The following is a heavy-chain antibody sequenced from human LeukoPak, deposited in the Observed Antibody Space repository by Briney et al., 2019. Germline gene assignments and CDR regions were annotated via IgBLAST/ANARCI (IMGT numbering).Heavy chain of an antibody. CDR1: GGSISSGSYY. CDR2: IYTSGST. CDR3: ARGFRSPAAYYYYYMDV. V-gene: IGHV4-61*02. Sequence: SETLSLTCTVSGGSISSGSYYWSWIRQPAEKGLEWIGRIYTSGSTNYNPSLKSRVTISVDTSKNQFSLKLSSVTAADTAVYYCARGFRSPAAYYYYYMDVWGKGTTVTVSS. J-gene: IGHJ6*03. D-gene: IGHD2-2*01.